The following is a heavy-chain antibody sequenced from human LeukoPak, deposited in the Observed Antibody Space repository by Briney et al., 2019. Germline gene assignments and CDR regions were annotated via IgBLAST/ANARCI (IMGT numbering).Heavy chain of an antibody. V-gene: IGHV5-51*01. CDR3: ARGHKYYDSSGYYYPPHFDY. J-gene: IGHJ4*02. Sequence: GESLKISCKGSGYRFTSYWIGWVRQMPGKGLEWMGIIYPGDSDTRYRPSFQGEVTISADKSISTAYLKWRSLKASDTAMYYCARGHKYYDSSGYYYPPHFDYWGQGTLVTVAS. CDR2: IYPGDSDT. CDR1: GYRFTSYW. D-gene: IGHD3-22*01.